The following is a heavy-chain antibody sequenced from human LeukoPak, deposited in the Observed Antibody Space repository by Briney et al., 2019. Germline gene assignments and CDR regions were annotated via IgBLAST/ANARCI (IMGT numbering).Heavy chain of an antibody. CDR3: AKYSSWYPDYFDY. CDR2: ITTGDGNT. Sequence: GGSLTLSCTASGSTFSNYPMTWFGQPQGKGLRWVSTITTGDGNTYYADSVKGRLTISRDNSKNTLYLQMNSLRAEDTAVYYCAKYSSWYPDYFDYWGQGTLVTVSS. CDR1: GSTFSNYP. D-gene: IGHD6-13*01. V-gene: IGHV3-23*01. J-gene: IGHJ4*02.